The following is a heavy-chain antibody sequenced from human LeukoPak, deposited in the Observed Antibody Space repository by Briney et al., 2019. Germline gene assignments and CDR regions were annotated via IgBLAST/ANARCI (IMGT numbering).Heavy chain of an antibody. Sequence: GGALRLSCAASGFTFGSYSMNWVRQASGKGLEWVSSISSSSSYIYYADSVKGRFTISRDNAKNSLYLQMNSLRAEDTAVYYCARVVPMTTVVTDYWGQGTLVAVSS. CDR3: ARVVPMTTVVTDY. V-gene: IGHV3-21*01. CDR1: GFTFGSYS. J-gene: IGHJ4*02. D-gene: IGHD4-23*01. CDR2: ISSSSSYI.